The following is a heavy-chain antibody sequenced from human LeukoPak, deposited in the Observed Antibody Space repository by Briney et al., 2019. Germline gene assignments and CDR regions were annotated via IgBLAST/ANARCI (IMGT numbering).Heavy chain of an antibody. V-gene: IGHV4-31*03. D-gene: IGHD1-26*01. J-gene: IGHJ4*02. CDR3: ARLASGSYGPLTPFDY. Sequence: SETLSLTCTVSGGSISSGGYYWSWIRQHPGEGLEWIGNIYYSGSTYYNPSLKSRLTISVDTSKNQFSLRLSSVTAADTAVYYSARLASGSYGPLTPFDYWGQGTLVTVSS. CDR2: IYYSGST. CDR1: GGSISSGGYY.